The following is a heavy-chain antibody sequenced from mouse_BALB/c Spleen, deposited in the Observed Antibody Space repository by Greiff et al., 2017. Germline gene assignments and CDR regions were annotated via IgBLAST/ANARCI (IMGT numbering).Heavy chain of an antibody. V-gene: IGHV1-5*01. CDR1: GYSFTSYW. Sequence: VQLQQSGTVLARPGASVKMSCKASGYSFTSYWMHWVKQRPGQGLEWIGAIYPGNSDTSYNQKFKGKAKLTAVTSASTAYMELSSLTNEDSAVYYCTRLGYDYDAWFAYWGQGTLVTVSA. D-gene: IGHD2-4*01. CDR3: TRLGYDYDAWFAY. CDR2: IYPGNSDT. J-gene: IGHJ3*01.